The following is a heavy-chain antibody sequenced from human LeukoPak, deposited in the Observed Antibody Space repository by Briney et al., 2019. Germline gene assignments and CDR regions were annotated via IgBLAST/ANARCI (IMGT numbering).Heavy chain of an antibody. CDR1: GFSLSTSGGG. D-gene: IGHD2-21*01. J-gene: IGHJ4*02. Sequence: SGPTLVKPTQTLTRTCTFSGFSLSTSGGGVGWIRQPPGKALEWLALIYWNDDKRYSPSLKSRLTITKDTSKNQVVLTMTNMDPVDTATHYCAHRIAYCGGDCYSDYFDYWGQGTLVTVSS. CDR2: IYWNDDK. CDR3: AHRIAYCGGDCYSDYFDY. V-gene: IGHV2-5*01.